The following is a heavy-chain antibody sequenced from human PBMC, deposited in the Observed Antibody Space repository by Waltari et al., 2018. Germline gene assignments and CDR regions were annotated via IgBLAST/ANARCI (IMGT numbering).Heavy chain of an antibody. CDR2: IYYNGAT. CDR1: GASISGGDYY. J-gene: IGHJ4*02. V-gene: IGHV4-30-4*01. CDR3: ARERGSSSWYSDY. D-gene: IGHD6-13*01. Sequence: QVQLQESGPGLVKPSQTLSLTCTVSGASISGGDYYWSWIRQPPGKGLEWIGYIYYNGATYYNSSLKSRVTMSLDTPKNQFSLKVSSVTAADTGVYYCARERGSSSWYSDYWGQGTLVTVSS.